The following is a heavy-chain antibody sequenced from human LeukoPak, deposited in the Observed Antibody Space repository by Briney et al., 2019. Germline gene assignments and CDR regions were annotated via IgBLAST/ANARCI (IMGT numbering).Heavy chain of an antibody. D-gene: IGHD5-18*01. Sequence: SETLSPTCTVSGGSISSYYWSWIRQPPGKGLEWIGYIYYSGSTNYNPSLRSRVTISVDTSKNQFSLKLSSVTAADTAVYYCARVSGYSYAQPDYYYGMDVWGQGTTVTVSS. CDR2: IYYSGST. CDR1: GGSISSYY. J-gene: IGHJ6*02. CDR3: ARVSGYSYAQPDYYYGMDV. V-gene: IGHV4-59*01.